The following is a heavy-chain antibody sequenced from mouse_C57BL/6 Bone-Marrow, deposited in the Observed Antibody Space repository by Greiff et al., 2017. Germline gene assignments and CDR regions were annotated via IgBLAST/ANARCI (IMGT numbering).Heavy chain of an antibody. D-gene: IGHD2-2*01. Sequence: VQLKQSGAELVRPGASVKLSCTASGFNIKDYYMHWVKQRPEQGLEWIGRIDPEDGDTEYASKFQGKATITADTSSNTAYLQLSSLTSEDTAVYYCTTWLRRWWYFDVWGTGTTVTVSS. J-gene: IGHJ1*03. CDR3: TTWLRRWWYFDV. CDR2: IDPEDGDT. V-gene: IGHV14-1*01. CDR1: GFNIKDYY.